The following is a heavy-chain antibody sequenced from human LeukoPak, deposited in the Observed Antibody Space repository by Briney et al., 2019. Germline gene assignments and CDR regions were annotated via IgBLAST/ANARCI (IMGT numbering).Heavy chain of an antibody. Sequence: GGSLRLSCAASGFTFSDYYMSWIRQAPGKGLEWVSYISSSGSTIYYADSVKGRFTISRDNAKNSLYLQINSLRAEDTAVYYCARVLHWGFGELYLGYWGQGTLVTVSS. CDR2: ISSSGSTI. CDR3: ARVLHWGFGELYLGY. CDR1: GFTFSDYY. D-gene: IGHD3-10*01. J-gene: IGHJ4*02. V-gene: IGHV3-11*01.